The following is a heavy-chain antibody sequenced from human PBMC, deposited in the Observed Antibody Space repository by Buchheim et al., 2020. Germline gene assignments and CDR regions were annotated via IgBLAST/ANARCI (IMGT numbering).Heavy chain of an antibody. V-gene: IGHV3-74*01. CDR1: GFTFSSYW. CDR3: ARALKIAMIVVVTNYGMGV. CDR2: INSDGSST. J-gene: IGHJ6*01. Sequence: EVQLVESGGGLVQPGGSLRLSCAASGFTFSSYWMHWVRQAPGKGLVWVSRINSDGSSTSYADSVKGRFTISRDNAKNTLYLQMNSLRAEDTAVYYCARALKIAMIVVVTNYGMGVWGRGTT. D-gene: IGHD3-22*01.